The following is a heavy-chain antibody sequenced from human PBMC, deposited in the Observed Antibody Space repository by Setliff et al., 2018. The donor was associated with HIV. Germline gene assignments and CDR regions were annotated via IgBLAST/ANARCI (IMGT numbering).Heavy chain of an antibody. D-gene: IGHD4-17*01. J-gene: IGHJ4*02. V-gene: IGHV1-69*13. CDR1: GGTFSSYA. CDR3: ARGGEMTTVVSLDY. CDR2: IIPIFGTA. Sequence: GPSVKVSCKASGGTFSSYAISWVRQAPGQGLEWMGGIIPIFGTANYAQKFQGRVTITADESTSTAYMELSSLRSEDTAVYYCARGGEMTTVVSLDYWGQGTLVTVSS.